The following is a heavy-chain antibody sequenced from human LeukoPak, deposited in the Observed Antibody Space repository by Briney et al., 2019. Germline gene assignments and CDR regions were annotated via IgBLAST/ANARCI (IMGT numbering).Heavy chain of an antibody. CDR2: IKEDGSEK. CDR1: GSTFGNHW. CDR3: ARCGLRYFAL. J-gene: IGHJ5*02. D-gene: IGHD3-16*01. V-gene: IGHV3-7*04. Sequence: PGGSLRLSCAASGSTFGNHWMSWVRQAPGKGLEWVANIKEDGSEKYYVDSVKGRFTISRDNANNSLYLQMNSLRVEDTAVYYCARCGLRYFALWGQGAPVAVSS.